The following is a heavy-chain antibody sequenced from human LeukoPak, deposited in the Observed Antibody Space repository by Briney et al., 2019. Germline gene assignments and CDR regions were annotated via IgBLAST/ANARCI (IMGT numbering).Heavy chain of an antibody. CDR3: ARDSGYCSGGSCYPAYMDV. D-gene: IGHD2-15*01. CDR1: GFTFSSYE. Sequence: TGGSLRLSCAASGFTFSSYEMNWVRQAPGKGLEWVSYISSSSSTIYYADSVKGRFTISRDNAKNSLYLQMNSLRAEDTAVYYCARDSGYCSGGSCYPAYMDVWGKGTTVTVSS. CDR2: ISSSSSTI. V-gene: IGHV3-48*01. J-gene: IGHJ6*03.